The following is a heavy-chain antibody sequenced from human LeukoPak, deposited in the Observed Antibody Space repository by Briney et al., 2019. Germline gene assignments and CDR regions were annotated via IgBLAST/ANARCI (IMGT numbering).Heavy chain of an antibody. D-gene: IGHD5-18*01. Sequence: PGGSLRLSCAASGFTFSAYWMHWVRQAPGKGLVWVSRVKYDGSTTTYADFVMGRFTISRDKSKNTLFLQMNNLRAEDTAVYYCARAGYSYGRGYFDYWGQGTLVTVSS. CDR1: GFTFSAYW. CDR3: ARAGYSYGRGYFDY. CDR2: VKYDGSTT. J-gene: IGHJ4*02. V-gene: IGHV3-74*01.